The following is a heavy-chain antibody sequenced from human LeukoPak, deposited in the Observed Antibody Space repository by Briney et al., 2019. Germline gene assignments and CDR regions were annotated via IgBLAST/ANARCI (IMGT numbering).Heavy chain of an antibody. J-gene: IGHJ6*02. V-gene: IGHV4-31*03. D-gene: IGHD1-7*01. CDR1: GGSISSGGYY. Sequence: PSQTLSLTCTVSGGSISSGGYYWSWIRQHPGKGLEWIGYIYYSGSTYYNPSLKSRVTISVDTSKNQFSLKLSSVTAADTAVYYCASGAHNWNYVGYYYYGMDVWGQGTTVTVSS. CDR3: ASGAHNWNYVGYYYYGMDV. CDR2: IYYSGST.